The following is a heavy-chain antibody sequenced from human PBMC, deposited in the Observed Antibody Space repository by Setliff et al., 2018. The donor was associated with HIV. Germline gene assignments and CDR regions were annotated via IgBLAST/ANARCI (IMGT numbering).Heavy chain of an antibody. D-gene: IGHD4-17*01. V-gene: IGHV4-61*01. CDR2: INYSGST. Sequence: SETLSLTCTVSGGSVGSGSYYWSWIRQSPGKGLEWIGYINYSGSTTYNPTLKSRVTMSIDTSKNQFSLKVRSVSAADTAVYYCARDPPGYGDSNDYWGQGMLVTVSS. CDR1: GGSVGSGSYY. CDR3: ARDPPGYGDSNDY. J-gene: IGHJ4*02.